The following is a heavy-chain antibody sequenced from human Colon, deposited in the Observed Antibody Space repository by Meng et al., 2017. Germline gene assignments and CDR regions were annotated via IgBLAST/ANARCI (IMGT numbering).Heavy chain of an antibody. J-gene: IGHJ4*02. V-gene: IGHV3-48*03. CDR2: ISSGSRSI. CDR3: VRGQD. Sequence: LKISCAASGFAFSSYELHWVRQAPGKGLEWVSYISSGSRSIYYADSVKGRFTISRDNAKNSLYLQMNNLRAEDTAVYYCVRGQDWGQGTLVTVSS. CDR1: GFAFSSYE.